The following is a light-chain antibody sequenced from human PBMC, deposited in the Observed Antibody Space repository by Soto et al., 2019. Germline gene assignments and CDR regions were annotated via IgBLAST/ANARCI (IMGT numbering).Light chain of an antibody. CDR2: DSS. CDR1: QSVGRY. Sequence: EMVLTQSPATLSLSPGDRANLSCRASQSVGRYLAWYQQRPGQAPRLLIYDSSNRVTDIPARFSGNGSGRDFTLTISSLEPEDFAVYYCQCHTDWHTYTFGQGNTLEI. CDR3: QCHTDWHTYT. V-gene: IGKV3-11*02. J-gene: IGKJ2*01.